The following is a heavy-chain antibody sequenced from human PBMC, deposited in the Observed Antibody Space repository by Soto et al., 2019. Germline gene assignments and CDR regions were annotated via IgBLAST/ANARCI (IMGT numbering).Heavy chain of an antibody. CDR2: ISSSGSTI. D-gene: IGHD2-2*01. V-gene: IGHV3-48*03. CDR3: AIFPVVVPAAMRYYYGMDV. J-gene: IGHJ6*02. Sequence: EVQLVESGGGLVQPGGSLRLSCAASGFTFSSYEMNWVRQAPGKGLEWVSYISSSGSTIYYADSVKGRFTISRDKAKNSLYLQMNSLRAEDTAVYYCAIFPVVVPAAMRYYYGMDVWGQGTTVTVSS. CDR1: GFTFSSYE.